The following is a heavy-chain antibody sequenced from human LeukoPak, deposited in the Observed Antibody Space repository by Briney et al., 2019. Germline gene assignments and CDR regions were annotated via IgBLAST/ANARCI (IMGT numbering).Heavy chain of an antibody. D-gene: IGHD6-19*01. CDR1: GDSVTTYY. Sequence: SETLSLTCTVSGDSVTTYYWSWIRQPPGKGLEWLGYVYYSGSATYNPSLKSRVTISVDTSKNQFSLRLSSVTAADTAVYYCARDGSDWSNDYYHGVDVWGQGTTVTVSS. J-gene: IGHJ6*02. CDR3: ARDGSDWSNDYYHGVDV. V-gene: IGHV4-59*02. CDR2: VYYSGSA.